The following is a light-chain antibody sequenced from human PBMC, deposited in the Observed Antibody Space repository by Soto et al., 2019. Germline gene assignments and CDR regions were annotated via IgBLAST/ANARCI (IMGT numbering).Light chain of an antibody. CDR3: QQCDNLLAPT. Sequence: DIQMTQSPSSLSASVGDRVTITCRASQGISNYLAWYQQKPGKVPKLLIYAASTLQTGVPSRFSGSGSGTDFTFTISGLQPEDIATYYCQQCDNLLAPTFGGGTKVDIK. CDR2: AAS. J-gene: IGKJ4*01. V-gene: IGKV1-33*01. CDR1: QGISNY.